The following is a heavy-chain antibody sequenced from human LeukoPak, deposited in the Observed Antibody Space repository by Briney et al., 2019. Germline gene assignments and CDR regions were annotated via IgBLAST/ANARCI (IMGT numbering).Heavy chain of an antibody. CDR2: IYNSGTT. D-gene: IGHD5-24*01. Sequence: SGTLSLTCTVSGGSIGSGGYYWNWIRQHPGKGLEWIGYIYNSGTTHIRPSLKSRVIISGDTSKNQLSLKLRSVTAADTAMFYCARGAKMATRGFDYWGQGILVTVSS. J-gene: IGHJ4*02. CDR3: ARGAKMATRGFDY. CDR1: GGSIGSGGYY. V-gene: IGHV4-31*03.